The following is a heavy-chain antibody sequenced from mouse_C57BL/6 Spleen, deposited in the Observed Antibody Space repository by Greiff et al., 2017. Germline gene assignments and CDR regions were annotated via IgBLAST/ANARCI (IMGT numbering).Heavy chain of an antibody. J-gene: IGHJ2*01. CDR1: GFTFSDYG. D-gene: IGHD4-1*01. V-gene: IGHV5-15*01. CDR3: ARNWDGNYFDY. Sequence: EVMLVESGGGLVQPGGSLKLSCAASGFTFSDYGMAWVRQAPRKGPEWVAFISNLAYSIYYADTVTGRFTISRENAKNTLYLEMSSLRSEDTAMYYCARNWDGNYFDYWGQGTTLTVSS. CDR2: ISNLAYSI.